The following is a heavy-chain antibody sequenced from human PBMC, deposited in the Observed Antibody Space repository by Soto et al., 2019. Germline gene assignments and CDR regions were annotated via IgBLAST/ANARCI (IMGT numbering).Heavy chain of an antibody. CDR2: INAGNGNT. CDR3: ARYSSGWYSSFGAFDI. CDR1: GYTFTSYA. D-gene: IGHD6-19*01. J-gene: IGHJ3*02. Sequence: ASVKVSCKASGYTFTSYAMHWVRQAPGQRLEWMGWINAGNGNTKYSQKFQGRVTITRDTSASTAYMELSSLRSEDTAVYYCARYSSGWYSSFGAFDIWGQGTMVTVSS. V-gene: IGHV1-3*01.